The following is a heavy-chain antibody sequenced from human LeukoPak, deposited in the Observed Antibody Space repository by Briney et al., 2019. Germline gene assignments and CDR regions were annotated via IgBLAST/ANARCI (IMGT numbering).Heavy chain of an antibody. CDR1: GGSISSSSYY. CDR2: IYYSGST. D-gene: IGHD3-22*01. Sequence: SETLSLTCTVSGGSISSSSYYWGWIRQPPGKGLDWIGSIYYSGSTYYNPSLKSRVTISVDTSKNQFSLKLSSVTAADTAVYYCARGFRGYFMAEYFQHWGQGTLVTASS. V-gene: IGHV4-39*07. J-gene: IGHJ1*01. CDR3: ARGFRGYFMAEYFQH.